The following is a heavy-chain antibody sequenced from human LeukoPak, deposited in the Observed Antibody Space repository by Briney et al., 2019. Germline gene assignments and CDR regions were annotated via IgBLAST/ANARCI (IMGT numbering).Heavy chain of an antibody. CDR3: ARCPSRDFGFDY. D-gene: IGHD3-9*01. CDR1: GYTFTSYY. Sequence: ASVKVSCKASGYTFTSYYMHWVRQAPGQGLEWMGIINPSGGSTSYAQKFQGRVTMTRDMSTSTVYMELSGLRSEDTAVYYCARCPSRDFGFDYWGQGTLVTVSS. CDR2: INPSGGST. J-gene: IGHJ4*02. V-gene: IGHV1-46*01.